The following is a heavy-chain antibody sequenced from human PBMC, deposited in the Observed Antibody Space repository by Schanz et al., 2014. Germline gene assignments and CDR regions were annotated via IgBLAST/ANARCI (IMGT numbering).Heavy chain of an antibody. V-gene: IGHV4-4*07. Sequence: QVHLQKSGPGLVKPSETLSVTCTVSGGSINNYFWTWIRQPAGKGLEWIGRIYSNGISHYNPSLESRVTMSVDTSKNKFSLNLTPVTPADTAIYYCVRVKGEHSGHDYIVYWGQGIQVTVSP. CDR1: GGSINNYF. D-gene: IGHD5-12*01. CDR2: IYSNGIS. CDR3: VRVKGEHSGHDYIVY. J-gene: IGHJ4*02.